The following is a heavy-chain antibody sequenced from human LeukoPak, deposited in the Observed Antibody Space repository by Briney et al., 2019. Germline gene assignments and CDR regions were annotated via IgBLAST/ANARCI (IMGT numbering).Heavy chain of an antibody. Sequence: GESLKISCKGSGYSFPNYWIGWVRQMPGKGLEWIGIVYPATSDTTYSPSFQGQVTISADKSSSTAYLQWSSLKASDTAIYYCASARRGDYYWWFDPWGQGTLVTVSS. CDR2: VYPATSDT. J-gene: IGHJ5*02. D-gene: IGHD2-21*01. CDR1: GYSFPNYW. CDR3: ASARRGDYYWWFDP. V-gene: IGHV5-51*01.